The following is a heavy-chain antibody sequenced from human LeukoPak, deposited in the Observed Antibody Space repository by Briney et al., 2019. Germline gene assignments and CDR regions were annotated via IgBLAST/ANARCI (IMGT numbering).Heavy chain of an antibody. V-gene: IGHV3-7*01. J-gene: IGHJ3*02. Sequence: GGSLRLSCAASGFSFSSNWMTCVRQAPGEGVGCVANIKQDGSEKYYVASVKGRFTISRDNAKNELYLQMNSLRAEDTAMYYCARDAFSRIPIFGVVSDAFDIWGQGTMVTVSS. CDR2: IKQDGSEK. CDR1: GFSFSSNW. D-gene: IGHD3-3*01. CDR3: ARDAFSRIPIFGVVSDAFDI.